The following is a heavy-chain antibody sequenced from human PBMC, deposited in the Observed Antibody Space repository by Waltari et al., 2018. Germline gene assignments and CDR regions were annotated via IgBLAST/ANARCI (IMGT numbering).Heavy chain of an antibody. CDR3: ARTPLDRYYFDY. CDR2: IYYSGST. J-gene: IGHJ4*02. Sequence: QVQLQESGPGLVKPSQPLSLTCTVSGRSISSGGYYCSWIRQHPGKGLEWIGYIYYSGSTYYNPSLKSRVTISVDTSKNQFSLKLSSVTAADTAVYYCARTPLDRYYFDYWGQGTLVTVSS. V-gene: IGHV4-31*03. CDR1: GRSISSGGYY. D-gene: IGHD3-16*02.